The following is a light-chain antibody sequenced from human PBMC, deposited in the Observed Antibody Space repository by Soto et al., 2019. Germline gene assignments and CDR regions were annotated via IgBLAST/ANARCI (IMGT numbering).Light chain of an antibody. CDR3: GTWDNSLNADV. CDR1: SSNIGNNY. V-gene: IGLV1-51*01. Sequence: QAVLTQAPSVSAARGQRVSISCSGLSSNIGNNYVSWYQKLAGTAPKNLIYDNDKRPSGIPDRFSGSKSGTSATLGITGLQTGDRAEYCCGTWDNSLNADVFRAETKGTVL. J-gene: IGLJ1*01. CDR2: DND.